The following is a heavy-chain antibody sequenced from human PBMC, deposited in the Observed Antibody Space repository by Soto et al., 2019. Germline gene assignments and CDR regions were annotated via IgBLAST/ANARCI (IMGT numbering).Heavy chain of an antibody. CDR2: INPYNGNT. Sequence: QVQLVQSGAEVKKPGASVKVSCKASGYTFTTYGISWVRQAPGQGLEWMGWINPYNGNTNYAQKLQGRVTMTTDTSWSRAYMELRRLRSDDTAVYYCARDPVGGNGFDPWGQGTRVNVSS. J-gene: IGHJ5*02. V-gene: IGHV1-18*01. D-gene: IGHD1-26*01. CDR1: GYTFTTYG. CDR3: ARDPVGGNGFDP.